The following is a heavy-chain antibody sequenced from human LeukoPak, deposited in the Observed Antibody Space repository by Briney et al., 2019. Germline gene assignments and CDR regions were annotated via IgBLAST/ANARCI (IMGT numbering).Heavy chain of an antibody. D-gene: IGHD1-26*01. Sequence: ASVKLSCKVSGYTFTDYYMHWVQQAPGKGREGMGLVYPEDGETIYAEEFHGSVTITADTSTATAYMELSSLRSEDTAVYYCATPRYSGSYGDAFDIWGQGTMVTVSS. CDR1: GYTFTDYY. V-gene: IGHV1-69-2*01. CDR3: ATPRYSGSYGDAFDI. J-gene: IGHJ3*02. CDR2: VYPEDGET.